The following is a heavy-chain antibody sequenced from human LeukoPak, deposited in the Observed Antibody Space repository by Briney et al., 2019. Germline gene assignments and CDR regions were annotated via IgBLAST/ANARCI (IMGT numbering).Heavy chain of an antibody. Sequence: GGSLRLSCAASRFIFSNYAMHWVRQAPGKGLEWVALISSDGSKIYYADSVKGRFTISRDNAKNSLYLQMNSLRAEDTAVYYCARGSSFLYFDYWGQGTLVTVSS. V-gene: IGHV3-30*04. J-gene: IGHJ4*02. CDR2: ISSDGSKI. CDR1: RFIFSNYA. D-gene: IGHD2/OR15-2a*01. CDR3: ARGSSFLYFDY.